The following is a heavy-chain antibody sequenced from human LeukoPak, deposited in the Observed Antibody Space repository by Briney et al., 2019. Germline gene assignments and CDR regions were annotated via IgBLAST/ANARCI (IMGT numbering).Heavy chain of an antibody. CDR1: GFTFSSYG. CDR3: ARAGPSIAEVWVDAFDI. Sequence: GGSLRLSCAASGFTFSSYGMHWVRQAPGKGLEWVAVIWYDGSNKYYADSVKGRFTISRDNSKNTLYLQMNSLRAEDTAVYYCARAGPSIAEVWVDAFDIWGQGTMVTVSS. D-gene: IGHD6-13*01. CDR2: IWYDGSNK. J-gene: IGHJ3*02. V-gene: IGHV3-33*01.